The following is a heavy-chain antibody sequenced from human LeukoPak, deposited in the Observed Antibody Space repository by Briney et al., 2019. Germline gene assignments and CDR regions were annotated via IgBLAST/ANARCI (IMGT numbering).Heavy chain of an antibody. CDR2: IYYSGST. Sequence: SETLSLTCTDSGGSISSYYWSWIRQPPGKGLEWIGYIYYSGSTNYNPSLKSRVTISVDTSKNQFSLKLSSVTAADTAVYYCAKLYSSSDFDYWGQGTLVTVSS. V-gene: IGHV4-59*01. J-gene: IGHJ4*02. CDR1: GGSISSYY. CDR3: AKLYSSSDFDY. D-gene: IGHD6-6*01.